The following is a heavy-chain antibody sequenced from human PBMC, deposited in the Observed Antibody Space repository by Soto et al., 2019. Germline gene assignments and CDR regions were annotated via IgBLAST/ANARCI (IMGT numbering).Heavy chain of an antibody. CDR3: ARDLGVPYYYDSSGYYDYYYYGMDV. D-gene: IGHD3-22*01. CDR2: IIPIFGTA. J-gene: IGHJ6*02. V-gene: IGHV1-69*01. CDR1: GGTFSSYA. Sequence: QVQLVQSGAEVKKPGSSVKVSCKASGGTFSSYAISWVRQAPGQGLEWMGGIIPIFGTANYAQKFQGRVTITADQSTRTAYMELSSLRSEDTAVYYCARDLGVPYYYDSSGYYDYYYYGMDVWGQGTTVTVSS.